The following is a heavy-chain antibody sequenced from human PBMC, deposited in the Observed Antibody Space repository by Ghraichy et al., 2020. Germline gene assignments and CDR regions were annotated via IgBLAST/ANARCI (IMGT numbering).Heavy chain of an antibody. CDR1: GYSFTGHF. CDR3: ARADSSTSGYFYYYGLDV. Sequence: ASVKVSCRASGYSFTGHFLHWVRQAPGQGLEWMGWFNPNSGGTNFIQKFHGRVTMTRDTSINTAFMELSRLRSYDTAVYYCARADSSTSGYFYYYGLDVWGQGTTVTVSS. CDR2: FNPNSGGT. D-gene: IGHD6-19*01. J-gene: IGHJ6*02. V-gene: IGHV1-2*02.